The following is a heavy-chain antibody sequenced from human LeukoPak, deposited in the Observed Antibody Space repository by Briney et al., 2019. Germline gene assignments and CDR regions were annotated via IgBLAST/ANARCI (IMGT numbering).Heavy chain of an antibody. Sequence: PGGSLRLSCAASGFTFSSYSMNWVRQAPGKGLEWVSYISSSSSTIYYADSVKGRFTISRDNAKNSLYLQMNSLRDEDTAVYYCARDDRHYYGSGRQKYYYGMDVWGQGTTVTVSS. CDR1: GFTFSSYS. J-gene: IGHJ6*02. CDR2: ISSSSSTI. CDR3: ARDDRHYYGSGRQKYYYGMDV. V-gene: IGHV3-48*02. D-gene: IGHD3-10*01.